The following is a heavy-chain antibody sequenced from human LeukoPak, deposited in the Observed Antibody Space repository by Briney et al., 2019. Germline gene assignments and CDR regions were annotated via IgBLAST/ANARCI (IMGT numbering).Heavy chain of an antibody. D-gene: IGHD2-8*01. CDR2: INPSGGST. V-gene: IGHV1-46*01. CDR3: ARVCCTNGVYDY. J-gene: IGHJ4*02. Sequence: ASVKVSCKASGYTFTGYYMHWVRQAPGQGLEWMGIINPSGGSTSYAQKFQGRVTMTRDMSTSTVYMELSSLRSEDTAVYYCARVCCTNGVYDYWGQGTLVTVSS. CDR1: GYTFTGYY.